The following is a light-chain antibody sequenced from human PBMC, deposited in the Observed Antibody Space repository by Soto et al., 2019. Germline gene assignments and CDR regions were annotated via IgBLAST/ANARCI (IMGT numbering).Light chain of an antibody. J-gene: IGKJ5*01. V-gene: IGKV3-20*01. CDR2: GAS. CDR1: ESVTSSH. Sequence: EIVLTQSPDTLSLSPGERATLSCRASESVTSSHLAWYQQKRGQAPRLIIYGASSSATDITDRFSGSGSGTDFTLTINRLEQEDLAVYIFQHYGSSNNTFGQGTRLEIK. CDR3: QHYGSSNNT.